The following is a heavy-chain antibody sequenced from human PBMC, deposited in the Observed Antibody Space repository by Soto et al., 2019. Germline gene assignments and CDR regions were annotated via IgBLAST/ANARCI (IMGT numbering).Heavy chain of an antibody. D-gene: IGHD1-7*01. CDR2: IKSKTNNYAT. CDR1: GFTFSGFN. CDR3: FGRNSQSKVVDY. V-gene: IGHV3-73*01. Sequence: EVQLVESGGGLVQPGGSLKLSCAASGFTFSGFNMHWVRQASGKGLEWIGGIKSKTNNYATEYASSVEGRFTISRDDSKNTAYLQMNSLKTEDPAVYYGFGRNSQSKVVDYWGQGTLVIVSS. J-gene: IGHJ4*02.